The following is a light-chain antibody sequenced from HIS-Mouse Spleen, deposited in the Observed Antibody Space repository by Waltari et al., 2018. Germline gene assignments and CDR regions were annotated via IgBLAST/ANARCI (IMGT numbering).Light chain of an antibody. CDR3: CSYAGSSTFVV. CDR1: SSDVGSYHL. Sequence: QSALTQPASVSGSPGQSITISCTGTSSDVGSYHLVSWYQRQPGKAPKLMIYEGSKRPSGVSNRFSGSKSGNTASLTISGLQAEDEADYYCCSYAGSSTFVVFGGGTKLTVL. J-gene: IGLJ2*01. V-gene: IGLV2-23*01. CDR2: EGS.